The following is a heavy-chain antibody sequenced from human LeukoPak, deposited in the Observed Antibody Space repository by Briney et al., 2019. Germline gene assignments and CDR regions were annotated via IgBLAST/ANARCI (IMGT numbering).Heavy chain of an antibody. CDR3: ARETTGLARYFNY. V-gene: IGHV4-4*07. CDR1: GNSIRSYY. Sequence: KPSPNLSLTSPVVGNSIRSYYRGSPRPPAGEGPGRIGRIYTSGSTNYNPSLKSRVTMSVDTSKNQFSLNLSSVTAADTAFYYSARETTGLARYFNYWGQGTLVTVSS. CDR2: IYTSGST. J-gene: IGHJ4*02. D-gene: IGHD4-11*01.